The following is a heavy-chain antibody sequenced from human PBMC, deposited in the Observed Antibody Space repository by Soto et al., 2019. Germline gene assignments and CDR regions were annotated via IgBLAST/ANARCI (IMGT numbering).Heavy chain of an antibody. CDR1: GDTFNFYS. CDR3: ASNYGSGYRAFDY. J-gene: IGHJ4*02. CDR2: VNPILSMS. Sequence: QVQLVQSGAEVKRPGSSVKVSCKASGDTFNFYSINWVRQAPGVGLEWVGRVNPILSMSNYAQRFQGRGTKTADKATSTAYMEMRSLRSEDKAIHYRASNYGSGYRAFDYWGQGGPVTLSS. V-gene: IGHV1-69*02. D-gene: IGHD3-10*01.